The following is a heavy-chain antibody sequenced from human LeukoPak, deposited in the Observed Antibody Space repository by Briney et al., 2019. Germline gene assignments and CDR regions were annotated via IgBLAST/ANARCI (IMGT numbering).Heavy chain of an antibody. CDR3: ARAGSVGGYSVYYYYMDV. D-gene: IGHD3-22*01. Sequence: GGSLRLSCAASGFTFNIYAMSWVRQVPGRGLEWVSGISGTGETTYYADSVKGRFTISRDNSKNTLYVQMNNLRVEDTAVYYCARAGSVGGYSVYYYYMDVWGKGTTVTVSS. V-gene: IGHV3-23*01. CDR1: GFTFNIYA. J-gene: IGHJ6*03. CDR2: ISGTGETT.